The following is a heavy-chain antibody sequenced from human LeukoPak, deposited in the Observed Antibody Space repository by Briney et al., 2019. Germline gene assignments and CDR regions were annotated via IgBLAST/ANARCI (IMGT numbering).Heavy chain of an antibody. D-gene: IGHD6-19*01. J-gene: IGHJ4*02. CDR2: INPNSGGT. V-gene: IGHV1-2*06. Sequence: ASVKVSCKASGYTFTGYYMHWVRQVPGQGLEWMGRINPNSGGTNYAQKFQGRVTMTRDTSISTAYMELSRLRSDDTAVYYCARMASDFSSGWYVFDYWGQGTLVTVSS. CDR3: ARMASDFSSGWYVFDY. CDR1: GYTFTGYY.